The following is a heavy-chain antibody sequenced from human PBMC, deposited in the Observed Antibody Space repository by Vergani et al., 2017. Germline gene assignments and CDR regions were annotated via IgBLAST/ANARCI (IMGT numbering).Heavy chain of an antibody. J-gene: IGHJ3*02. Sequence: EVQLVQSGAEVKKPGESLKISCKGSGYSFTSYWIGGVRQMPGKGLEWMGIIYPGDSDTRYSPSFQGQVTISADKSISTAYLQWSSLKASDTAMYYCARPSYYYGSGSYYNGDAFDIWGQGTMVTVSS. V-gene: IGHV5-51*01. D-gene: IGHD3-10*01. CDR3: ARPSYYYGSGSYYNGDAFDI. CDR2: IYPGDSDT. CDR1: GYSFTSYW.